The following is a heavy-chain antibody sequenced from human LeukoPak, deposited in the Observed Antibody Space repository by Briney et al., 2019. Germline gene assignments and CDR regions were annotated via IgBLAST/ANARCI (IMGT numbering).Heavy chain of an antibody. D-gene: IGHD6-13*01. J-gene: IGHJ6*03. CDR1: GYTFTSYG. CDR3: ARDAAAGIYYYYYYMDV. CDR2: ISAYNGNT. V-gene: IGHV1-18*01. Sequence: GASVKVSCKASGYTFTSYGISWVGQAPGQGLEWMGWISAYNGNTNYAQKLQGRVTMTTDTSTSTAYMELRSLRSDDTAVYYCARDAAAGIYYYYYYMDVWGKGTTVTVSS.